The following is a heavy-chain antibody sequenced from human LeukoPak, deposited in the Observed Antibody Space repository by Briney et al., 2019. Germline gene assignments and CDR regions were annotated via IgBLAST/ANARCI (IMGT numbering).Heavy chain of an antibody. CDR1: GFTFHCFP. J-gene: IGHJ6*03. V-gene: IGHV3-73*01. D-gene: IGHD2-2*01. CDR3: TRFNRVVPAADNRDYYYMDV. CDR2: IRSKANSYAP. Sequence: GGPLTHSCAASGFTFHCFPMQRVPPAPGKGPEWVGHIRSKANSYAPAYPASVKGRITISSDDSKNTAYLKMNSLKTEDTAVYYCTRFNRVVPAADNRDYYYMDVWGKGTPVTVSS.